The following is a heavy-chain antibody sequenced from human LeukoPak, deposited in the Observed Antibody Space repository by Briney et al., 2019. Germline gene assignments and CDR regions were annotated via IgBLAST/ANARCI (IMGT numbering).Heavy chain of an antibody. D-gene: IGHD3-10*01. CDR1: GFTFSSYA. Sequence: GGSLRLSCAASGFTFSSYAMNWVRQAPGKGLEWVSAISGSGGSTYYADSVKGRFSISRDNSKNTLYLQMNSLRAEDTAVYYCAKDYYGSGRGYYYMDVWGKGTTVTISS. CDR2: ISGSGGST. CDR3: AKDYYGSGRGYYYMDV. V-gene: IGHV3-23*01. J-gene: IGHJ6*03.